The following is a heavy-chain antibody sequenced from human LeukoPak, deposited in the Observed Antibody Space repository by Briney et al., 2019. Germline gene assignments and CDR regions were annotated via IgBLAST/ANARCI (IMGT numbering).Heavy chain of an antibody. CDR2: IIPIFGRA. V-gene: IGHV1-69*13. CDR1: GGTFRSYV. J-gene: IGHJ3*02. D-gene: IGHD3-22*01. Sequence: SVKVSCKASGGTFRSYVITWVRQAPGQGLEWMGGIIPIFGRADYAQKFQGRVMITADESTSTAYMELSSLRSEDTAVYYCALYYYDSSGYYSNDAFDIWSQGTMVTVSS. CDR3: ALYYYDSSGYYSNDAFDI.